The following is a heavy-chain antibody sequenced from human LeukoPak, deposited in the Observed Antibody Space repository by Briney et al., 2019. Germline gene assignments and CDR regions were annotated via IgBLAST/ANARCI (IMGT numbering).Heavy chain of an antibody. CDR3: ARDRVDTATEDWFDP. J-gene: IGHJ5*02. V-gene: IGHV1-18*01. D-gene: IGHD5-18*01. CDR2: ISAYNGNT. Sequence: GESLKISCKGSGYSFTSYGISWVRPAPGQGLEWMGWISAYNGNTNYAQKLQGRVTMTTDTSTSTAYMELRSLRSDDTAVYYCARDRVDTATEDWFDPWGQGTLVTVSS. CDR1: GYSFTSYG.